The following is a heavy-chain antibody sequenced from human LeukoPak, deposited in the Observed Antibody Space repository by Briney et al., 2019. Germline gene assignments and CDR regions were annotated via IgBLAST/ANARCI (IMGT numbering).Heavy chain of an antibody. J-gene: IGHJ4*02. D-gene: IGHD3-22*01. Sequence: ASVKVSCKTSGYSFTGYFIHWVRQAPGQGLEWMGRINPNTGDTDYAQNFRGRVTMTRDTSIGTAYMELSRLRFDDTAVYYCARGLYYYDSNGRTPYDYWGQGTLVTVSS. CDR2: INPNTGDT. CDR1: GYSFTGYF. CDR3: ARGLYYYDSNGRTPYDY. V-gene: IGHV1-2*06.